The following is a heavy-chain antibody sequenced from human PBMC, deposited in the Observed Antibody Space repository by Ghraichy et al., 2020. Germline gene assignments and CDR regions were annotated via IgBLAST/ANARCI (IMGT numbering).Heavy chain of an antibody. Sequence: SQTLSLTCTVSGGSIRSSIYYWGWIRRPPGKGLEWIGSISFSGSTSYNPSLKSRLTISVDTSRNQFSLKLSSVTAADTAVYYCASNRCSGGSCYSDYWGQGTLVTVSS. J-gene: IGHJ4*02. CDR1: GGSIRSSIYY. D-gene: IGHD2-15*01. V-gene: IGHV4-39*01. CDR2: ISFSGST. CDR3: ASNRCSGGSCYSDY.